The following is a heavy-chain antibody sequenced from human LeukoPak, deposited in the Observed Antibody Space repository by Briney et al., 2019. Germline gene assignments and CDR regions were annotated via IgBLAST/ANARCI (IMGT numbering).Heavy chain of an antibody. CDR2: IYTSGST. Sequence: SETLSLTCTVSGGSISSGSYYWSWIRQPAGKGLEGIGRIYTSGSTNYNPSLKSRVIISVDTSKNQFSLKLSSVTAADTAVYYCARDAPAGYYYYMDVWGKGTTVTVSS. CDR1: GGSISSGSYY. J-gene: IGHJ6*03. CDR3: ARDAPAGYYYYMDV. D-gene: IGHD2-2*01. V-gene: IGHV4-61*02.